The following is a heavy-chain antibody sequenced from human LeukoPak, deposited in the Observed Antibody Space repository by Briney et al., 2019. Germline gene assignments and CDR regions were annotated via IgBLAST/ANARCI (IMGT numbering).Heavy chain of an antibody. Sequence: PGGSLRLSCAASGFTFSSYGMSWVRQAPGKGLEWVSAISGSGGSTYYADSVKGRFTISRDNSKNTLYLQMNSLRAEDTAVYYCARGPYGPGRYHPTPYSFDYWGQGTLVTVSS. CDR2: ISGSGGST. D-gene: IGHD1-26*01. CDR1: GFTFSSYG. J-gene: IGHJ4*02. CDR3: ARGPYGPGRYHPTPYSFDY. V-gene: IGHV3-23*01.